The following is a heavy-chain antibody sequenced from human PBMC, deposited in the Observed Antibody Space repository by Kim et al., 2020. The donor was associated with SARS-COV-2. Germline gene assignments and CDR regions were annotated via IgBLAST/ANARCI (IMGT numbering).Heavy chain of an antibody. D-gene: IGHD3-3*01. CDR2: IYYSGST. J-gene: IGHJ4*02. CDR3: ARVVGISTIFGVVIETYFDY. V-gene: IGHV4-31*03. CDR1: GGSISSGGYY. Sequence: SETLSHTCTVSGGSISSGGYYWSWIRQHPGKGLEWIGYIYYSGSTYYNPSLKSRVTISVDTSKNQFSLKLSSVTAADTAVYYCARVVGISTIFGVVIETYFDYWGQGTLVTVSS.